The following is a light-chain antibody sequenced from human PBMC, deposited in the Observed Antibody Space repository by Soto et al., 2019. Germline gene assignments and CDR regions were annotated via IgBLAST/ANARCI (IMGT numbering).Light chain of an antibody. CDR3: SSYAGSNNVV. V-gene: IGLV2-8*01. J-gene: IGLJ2*01. CDR2: EVS. Sequence: QSVLTQPPSASGSPGQSVTISCTGTSSDVGGYNYVSGYQQHPGKAPKLMIYEVSKRPSGVPDRFSGSKSGNTASLTVSGLQAEDEADYYCSSYAGSNNVVFGGGTKLTVL. CDR1: SSDVGGYNY.